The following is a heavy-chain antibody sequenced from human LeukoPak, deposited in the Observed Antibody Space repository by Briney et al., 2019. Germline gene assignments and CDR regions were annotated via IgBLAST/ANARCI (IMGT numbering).Heavy chain of an antibody. Sequence: ASVKVSCKASGYTFTSYDINWVRQATGQGLEWMGWMNPNSGNTGYAQKFQGRVTMTRNTSISTAYMELSSLRSEDTAVYYCARVGQLERGWVYAFDIWGQGTMVTVSS. D-gene: IGHD1-1*01. J-gene: IGHJ3*02. CDR3: ARVGQLERGWVYAFDI. CDR1: GYTFTSYD. V-gene: IGHV1-8*01. CDR2: MNPNSGNT.